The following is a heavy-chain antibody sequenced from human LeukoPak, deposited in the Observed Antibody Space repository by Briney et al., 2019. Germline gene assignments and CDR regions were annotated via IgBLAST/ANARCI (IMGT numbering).Heavy chain of an antibody. CDR2: IKQDGSEK. V-gene: IGHV3-7*01. D-gene: IGHD6-19*01. CDR1: GFTFSDYW. CDR3: AGGSGWLIDS. J-gene: IGHJ4*02. Sequence: GSLRLSCAASGFTFSDYWMNWVRQTPGKGLEGVAIIKQDGSEKYYVDSVKGRFTISRDNAKSSLFLQMSSLRDEDTAVYYCAGGSGWLIDSWGQGTLVTVSS.